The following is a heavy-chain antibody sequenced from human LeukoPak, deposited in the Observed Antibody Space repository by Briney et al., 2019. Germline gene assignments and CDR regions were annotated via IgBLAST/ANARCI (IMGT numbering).Heavy chain of an antibody. D-gene: IGHD2-2*02. V-gene: IGHV4-39*07. Sequence: SETLSLTCTVSGGSIRSSYYYWGWIRQPPGKGLEWIGEINHSGSTNYNPSLKSRVTISVDTSKNQFSLKLSSVTAADTAVYYCASGSDTDFDYWGQGTLVTVSS. J-gene: IGHJ4*02. CDR3: ASGSDTDFDY. CDR1: GGSIRSSYYY. CDR2: INHSGST.